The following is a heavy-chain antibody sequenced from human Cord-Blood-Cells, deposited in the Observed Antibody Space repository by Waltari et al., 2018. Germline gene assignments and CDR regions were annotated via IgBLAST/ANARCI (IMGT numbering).Heavy chain of an antibody. J-gene: IGHJ4*02. CDR2: ISSSTSYV. D-gene: IGHD1-26*01. V-gene: IGHV3-21*01. Sequence: EVQLVESGGGLVKPGGSLRLSCAASGFTFSSYSMNWVRQAPGKVLGWLSSISSSTSYVYYADSVKGRVTISRDNAKNSLYRQMNSLRAEDTAVYYCARERNSGSYCDYWGQGTLVTVSS. CDR3: ARERNSGSYCDY. CDR1: GFTFSSYS.